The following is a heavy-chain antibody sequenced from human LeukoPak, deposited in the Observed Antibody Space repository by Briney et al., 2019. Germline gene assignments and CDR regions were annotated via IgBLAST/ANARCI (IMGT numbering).Heavy chain of an antibody. CDR2: IKQDGGEK. CDR3: ARDGRPLDY. V-gene: IGHV3-7*03. CDR1: GITFSKYW. J-gene: IGHJ4*02. Sequence: HPGGSLRLSCVDSGITFSKYWMSWVRQAAGKGLEWVANIKQDGGEKYYVDSVKGRFTISRDNAKNSLYLQMNSLRVEDTAVYYCARDGRPLDYWGQGTLVTVSS.